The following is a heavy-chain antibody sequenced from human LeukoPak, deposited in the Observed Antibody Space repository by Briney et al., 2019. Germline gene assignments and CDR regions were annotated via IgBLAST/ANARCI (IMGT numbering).Heavy chain of an antibody. J-gene: IGHJ4*02. CDR2: IKQDGSEK. D-gene: IGHD3-22*01. V-gene: IGHV3-7*03. CDR1: GFTFSSYW. Sequence: GGPLRLSWVPPGFTFSSYWMSWVRQAQGKGREWVANIKQDGSEKYYVDSVKGRFTISRDNSKNTLYLQMNSLRAEDTAVYYCATMIVVGYDYWGQGTLVTVSS. CDR3: ATMIVVGYDY.